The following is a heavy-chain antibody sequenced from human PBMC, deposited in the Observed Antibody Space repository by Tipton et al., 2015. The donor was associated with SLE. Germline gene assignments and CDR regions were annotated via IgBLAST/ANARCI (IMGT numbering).Heavy chain of an antibody. D-gene: IGHD2-8*01. V-gene: IGHV3-48*02. CDR3: ARGYCTTGICYRLFDY. Sequence: SLRLSCVGSGFSFNTYGMHWVRQAPGKGPEWISYISSSSNTIYYADSVKGRFTISRDNSKNSVYLQMSSLRDEDTAVYYCARGYCTTGICYRLFDYWGQGTLVTVSS. J-gene: IGHJ4*02. CDR2: ISSSSNTI. CDR1: GFSFNTYG.